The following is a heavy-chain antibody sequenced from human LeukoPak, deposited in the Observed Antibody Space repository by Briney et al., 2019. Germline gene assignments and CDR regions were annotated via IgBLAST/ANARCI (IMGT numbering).Heavy chain of an antibody. CDR1: GGSFSGYY. CDR2: INHSGST. Sequence: KPSETLSLTCAVYGGSFSGYYWSWIRQPPGKGLEWIGEINHSGSTNYNPSLKSRVTISVDTSKNQFSLKLSSVTAADTAVYYCARGRLVRGVPTDYWGQGTLVTVSS. J-gene: IGHJ4*02. V-gene: IGHV4-34*01. D-gene: IGHD3-10*01. CDR3: ARGRLVRGVPTDY.